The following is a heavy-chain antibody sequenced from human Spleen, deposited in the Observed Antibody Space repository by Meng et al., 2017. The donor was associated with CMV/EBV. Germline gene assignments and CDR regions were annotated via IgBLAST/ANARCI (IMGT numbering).Heavy chain of an antibody. CDR1: SISSSDW. CDR2: IYHSGST. CDR3: ARHYYDSSGYTQYYFDY. V-gene: IGHV4-4*02. J-gene: IGHJ4*02. D-gene: IGHD3-22*01. Sequence: SISSSDWWSWVRQPPGKGLEWIGEIYHSGSTNYNPSLESRVTISVDKSKNHFSLKLSSVTAADTAVYYCARHYYDSSGYTQYYFDYWGQGTLVTVSS.